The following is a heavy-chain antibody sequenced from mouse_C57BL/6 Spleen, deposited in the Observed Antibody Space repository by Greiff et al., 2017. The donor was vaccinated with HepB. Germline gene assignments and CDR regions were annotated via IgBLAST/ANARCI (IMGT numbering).Heavy chain of an antibody. CDR3: TRRASGGITTVVAPFDD. J-gene: IGHJ2*01. Sequence: VQLQQSGAELVRPGASVTLSCKASGYTFTDYEMHWVKQTPVHGLEWIGAIDPETGGTAYNQKFKGKAILTADKSSSTAYMELRSLTSEDSAVYYCTRRASGGITTVVAPFDDWGQGTTLTVSS. CDR1: GYTFTDYE. D-gene: IGHD1-1*01. CDR2: IDPETGGT. V-gene: IGHV1-15*01.